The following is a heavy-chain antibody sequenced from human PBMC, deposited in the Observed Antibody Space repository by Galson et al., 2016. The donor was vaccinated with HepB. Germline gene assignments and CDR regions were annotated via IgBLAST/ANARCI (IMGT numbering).Heavy chain of an antibody. J-gene: IGHJ5*02. V-gene: IGHV3-23*01. CDR3: ARFTPFNWTYDL. Sequence: SLRLSCAASGFNFISYAMSWVRQAPGKGLEWVAGITGSEDATDAADSSYADSVKGRFTISRDNSKKTLYLQMNSLRAADTALYYCARFTPFNWTYDLWGRGTLVTVSS. CDR2: ITGSEDATDAADS. CDR1: GFNFISYA. D-gene: IGHD1-7*01.